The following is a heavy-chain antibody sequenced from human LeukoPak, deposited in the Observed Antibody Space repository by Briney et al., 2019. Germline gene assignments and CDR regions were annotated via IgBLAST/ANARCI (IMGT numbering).Heavy chain of an antibody. D-gene: IGHD4-17*01. CDR3: ARHSPDYGDRGLDY. Sequence: SETLSLTCTVSGGSISSYYWSWIRQPPGKGLEWIGYIYYTGITNYNPSLKSRVTISVDTSKYQFSLKLSSVTAADTAVYYCARHSPDYGDRGLDYWGQGTLVTVPS. CDR2: IYYTGIT. CDR1: GGSISSYY. V-gene: IGHV4-59*08. J-gene: IGHJ4*02.